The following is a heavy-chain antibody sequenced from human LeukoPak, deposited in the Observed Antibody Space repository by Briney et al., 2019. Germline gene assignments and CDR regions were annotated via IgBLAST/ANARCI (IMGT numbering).Heavy chain of an antibody. CDR2: INSDSGGT. J-gene: IGHJ5*02. CDR1: GYTFTGYY. D-gene: IGHD3-10*01. V-gene: IGHV1-2*02. Sequence: GASVKVSCKASGYTFTGYYLHWVRQAPGQGLEWMGWINSDSGGTDYAQKFQGRVTMTRDTSISTAYMELSRLTSDDTAVYYCARDYYGSGNNWFDPWGQGTLVTVSS. CDR3: ARDYYGSGNNWFDP.